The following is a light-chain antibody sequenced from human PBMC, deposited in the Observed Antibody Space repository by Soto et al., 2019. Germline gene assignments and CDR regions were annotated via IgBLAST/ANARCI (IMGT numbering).Light chain of an antibody. Sequence: QSALTQPASVSGSPGQSITISCTGTNSDIGIYNYVSWFQQHPGKAPKLMIYEVTNRPSGVSDRFSGSKSDNTASLTISGLQAEDEAHYYCSSYTISSTWVFGGGTKLTVL. J-gene: IGLJ3*02. CDR1: NSDIGIYNY. V-gene: IGLV2-14*01. CDR3: SSYTISSTWV. CDR2: EVT.